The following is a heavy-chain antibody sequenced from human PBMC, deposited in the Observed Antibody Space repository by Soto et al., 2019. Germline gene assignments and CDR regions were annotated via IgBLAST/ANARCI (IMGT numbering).Heavy chain of an antibody. CDR2: MYYRGSS. Sequence: QLQLQESGPGLVKPSETLSLTCTVSGGSISSSGHYWGWIRQPPGKGLEWIGSMYYRGSSYYNPSLKSRLTISLDPSKNQFSLKLNSVTAAGTAVYYCATYGRGWYFDYWGQGTLVTVAS. CDR3: ATYGRGWYFDY. CDR1: GGSISSSGHY. D-gene: IGHD6-19*01. J-gene: IGHJ4*02. V-gene: IGHV4-39*01.